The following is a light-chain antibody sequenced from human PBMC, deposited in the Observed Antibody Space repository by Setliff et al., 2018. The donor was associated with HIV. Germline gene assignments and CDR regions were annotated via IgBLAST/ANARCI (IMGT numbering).Light chain of an antibody. CDR1: SSDVGGYDS. Sequence: QSALTQPRSVSGSPGQSVTISCTGASSDVGGYDSVSWYQQHPGKAPRLMIYDVNKRPSGVPHRFSGSKSGNTASLTISGLQADDEADYYCYSYADSYTSNYVFGTGTKVTVL. CDR3: YSYADSYTSNYV. J-gene: IGLJ1*01. CDR2: DVN. V-gene: IGLV2-11*01.